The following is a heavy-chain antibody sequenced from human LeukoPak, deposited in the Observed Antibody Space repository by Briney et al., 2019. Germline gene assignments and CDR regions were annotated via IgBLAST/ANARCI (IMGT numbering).Heavy chain of an antibody. CDR2: IYHSGST. CDR3: ARDGYDILTGSPNNWFDP. D-gene: IGHD3-9*01. J-gene: IGHJ5*02. Sequence: PSGTLSLTCAVSGGSISSSNWWSWIRQPPGKGLEWIGEIYHSGSTNYNPSLKSRVTISVDKSKTQFSLKLSSVTAADTAVYYCARDGYDILTGSPNNWFDPWGQGTLVTVSS. V-gene: IGHV4-4*02. CDR1: GGSISSSNW.